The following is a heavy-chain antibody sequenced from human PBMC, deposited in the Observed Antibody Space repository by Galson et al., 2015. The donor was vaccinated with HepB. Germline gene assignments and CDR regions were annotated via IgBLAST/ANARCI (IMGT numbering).Heavy chain of an antibody. Sequence: SLRLSCAASGFTFSSNAMSWVRQAPGKGLEWVSGISGSGGSTYYADSVKGRFTISRDNSKKTLYLQMNSLRAEDTAVYYCAKGSQWNPTSNWFDPWGQGTLVTVSS. J-gene: IGHJ5*02. CDR1: GFTFSSNA. D-gene: IGHD1-1*01. CDR3: AKGSQWNPTSNWFDP. V-gene: IGHV3-23*01. CDR2: ISGSGGST.